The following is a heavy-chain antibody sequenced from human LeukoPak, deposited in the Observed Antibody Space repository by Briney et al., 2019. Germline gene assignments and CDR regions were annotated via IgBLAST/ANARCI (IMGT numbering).Heavy chain of an antibody. CDR1: GYTFTGYY. V-gene: IGHV1-2*02. D-gene: IGHD5-18*01. J-gene: IGHJ4*02. Sequence: GATVKVSCKASGYTFTGYYMHWVRQAPGQGPEWMGWINPNTVGTNYAQKFQGRVTMTRDTSISTAYMELTRLRSDDTAVYYCARAVDTAMVSLDYWGQGTLVTVSS. CDR2: INPNTVGT. CDR3: ARAVDTAMVSLDY.